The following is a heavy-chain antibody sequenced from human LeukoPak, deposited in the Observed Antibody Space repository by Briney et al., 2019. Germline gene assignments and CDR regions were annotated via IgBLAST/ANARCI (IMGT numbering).Heavy chain of an antibody. D-gene: IGHD3-22*01. CDR1: GFTFSSNA. CDR2: ISYDGSSK. V-gene: IGHV3-30-3*01. J-gene: IGHJ4*02. CDR3: AREEFDSVGCYPDY. Sequence: PGGSLRLSCAASGFTFSSNAIHWVRQAPGKGLEWVAVISYDGSSKYYADSVKGRFTISRGNSKNTLYLQMNSLRAEDTAVYYCAREEFDSVGCYPDYWGQGTLVTVSS.